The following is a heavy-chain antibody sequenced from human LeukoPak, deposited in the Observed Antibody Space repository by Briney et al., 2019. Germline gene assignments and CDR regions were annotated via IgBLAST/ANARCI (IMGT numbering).Heavy chain of an antibody. Sequence: PGGSLRLSCAASGFTISSYAMSWVRQAPGEGLEWVSSISSGSSYIFYADSVKGRFTTSRDNAKNSLYFLMNSLRADDTAVYYCARASDGDYGRAAFDYWGQGSLVTVSS. D-gene: IGHD4-17*01. V-gene: IGHV3-21*01. J-gene: IGHJ4*02. CDR3: ARASDGDYGRAAFDY. CDR2: ISSGSSYI. CDR1: GFTISSYA.